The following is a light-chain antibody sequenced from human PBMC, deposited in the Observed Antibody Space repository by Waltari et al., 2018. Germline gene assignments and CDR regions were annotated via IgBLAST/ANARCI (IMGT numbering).Light chain of an antibody. CDR3: CSYAGSSTLV. Sequence: QSALTQPASVSGSPGQSITISCTGTSSDVGSYNLVSWYQQHPGKAPKRMIYAGSKRPSGVSNRISGSKSGNTASLTIAGRQAEDEADYYCCSYAGSSTLVFGGGTKLTVL. V-gene: IGLV2-23*01. J-gene: IGLJ2*01. CDR1: SSDVGSYNL. CDR2: AGS.